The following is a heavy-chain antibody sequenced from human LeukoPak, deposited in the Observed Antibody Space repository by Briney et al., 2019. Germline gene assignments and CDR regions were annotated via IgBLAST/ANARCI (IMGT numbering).Heavy chain of an antibody. D-gene: IGHD2-8*01. J-gene: IGHJ4*02. Sequence: SETLSLTCIVSGGSISSTTYYWGWIRQPPGKGLEWIGSIYYSGSTWYTPSLRSRVTVSADTSKNQFSLKLTSVTAADTAVYYCARDRACSNGVCSYFDYWGQGTVVTVSS. CDR3: ARDRACSNGVCSYFDY. CDR1: GGSISSTTYY. CDR2: IYYSGST. V-gene: IGHV4-39*01.